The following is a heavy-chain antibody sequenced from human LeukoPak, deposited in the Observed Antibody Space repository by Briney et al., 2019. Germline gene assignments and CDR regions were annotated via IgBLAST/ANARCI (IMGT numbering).Heavy chain of an antibody. CDR2: INQDGSTQ. V-gene: IGHV3-7*01. CDR1: GFPFSGYW. CDR3: SRSLDY. J-gene: IGHJ4*02. Sequence: GGSLRLSCAASGFPFSGYWMDWVRQAPGKGMEWVANINQDGSTQYYTASVKGRFTISRDNARSSLYLQMNILRAEDTAVYYCSRSLDYLGQGALVTVSS.